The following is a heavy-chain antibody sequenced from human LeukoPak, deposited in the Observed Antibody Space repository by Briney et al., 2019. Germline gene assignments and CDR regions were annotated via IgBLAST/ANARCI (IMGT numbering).Heavy chain of an antibody. Sequence: PSETLSLTCTVSGGSISNSNYYWGWIRQPPGKGLEWIGSIYYSGSSYYNPSLKSRVTISVDTSKNQFSLKLSSVTAADTAVYYCARDFVYYDSSGYYYPFDYWGQGTLVTVSS. CDR2: IYYSGSS. CDR1: GGSISNSNYY. J-gene: IGHJ4*02. V-gene: IGHV4-39*02. D-gene: IGHD3-22*01. CDR3: ARDFVYYDSSGYYYPFDY.